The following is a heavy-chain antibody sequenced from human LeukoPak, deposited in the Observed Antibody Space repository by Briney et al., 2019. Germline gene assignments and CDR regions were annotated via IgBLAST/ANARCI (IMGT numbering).Heavy chain of an antibody. CDR2: INPNSGGT. J-gene: IGHJ4*02. V-gene: IGHV1-2*02. CDR1: GYTFTGYY. Sequence: GASVKVSCKASGYTFTGYYMHWVRQAPGQRLEWMGWINPNSGGTNYAQKFQGRVTMTRDTSISTAYMELSRLRSDDTAVYYCARDQFPMVRGVFLGGGDMGVTDYWGQGTLVTVSS. D-gene: IGHD3-10*01. CDR3: ARDQFPMVRGVFLGGGDMGVTDY.